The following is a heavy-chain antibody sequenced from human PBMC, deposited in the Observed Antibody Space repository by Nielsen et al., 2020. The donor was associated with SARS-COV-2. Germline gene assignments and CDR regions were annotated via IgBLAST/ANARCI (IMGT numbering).Heavy chain of an antibody. V-gene: IGHV3-21*01. J-gene: IGHJ4*02. CDR2: ISSSSSYI. CDR1: GFTFSSYS. D-gene: IGHD6-13*01. CDR3: ARLGTAAGLDY. Sequence: GESLKISCAASGFTFSSYSMIWVRQAPGKGLEWVSSISSSSSYIYYADSVKGRFTIPRDNAKNSLYLQMNSLRAEDTAVYYCARLGTAAGLDYWGQGTLVTVSS.